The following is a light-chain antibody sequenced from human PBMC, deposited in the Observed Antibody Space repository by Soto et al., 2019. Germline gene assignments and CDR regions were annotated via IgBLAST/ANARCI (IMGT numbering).Light chain of an antibody. J-gene: IGKJ4*01. CDR2: AAS. CDR1: QGISSY. V-gene: IGKV1D-8*01. CDR3: QQYYSFPLT. Sequence: VIWMTQSPSLLSASTGDRVTISCRVSQGISSYLAWYQQKPGKAPELLIYAASTLQSGVPSRFSGSGSGTDFTITISCLQSEDFATYYCQQYYSFPLTFGGGTKVDIK.